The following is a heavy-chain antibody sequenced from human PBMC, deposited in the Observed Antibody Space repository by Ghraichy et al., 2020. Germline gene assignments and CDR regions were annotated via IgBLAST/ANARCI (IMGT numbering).Heavy chain of an antibody. CDR3: ARDGTHYDILTGYQIEGYFDY. V-gene: IGHV4-59*01. CDR2: IYYSGST. D-gene: IGHD3-9*01. J-gene: IGHJ4*02. Sequence: SETLSLTCTVSGGSISSYYWSWIRQPPGKGLEWIGYIYYSGSTNYNPSLKSRVTISVDTSKNQFSLKLSSVTAADTDVYYCARDGTHYDILTGYQIEGYFDYWGQGTLVTVSS. CDR1: GGSISSYY.